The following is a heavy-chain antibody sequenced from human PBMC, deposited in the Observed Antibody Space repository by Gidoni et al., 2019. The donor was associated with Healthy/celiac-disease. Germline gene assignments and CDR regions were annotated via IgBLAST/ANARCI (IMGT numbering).Heavy chain of an antibody. D-gene: IGHD5-18*01. CDR1: CFTSSSYA. Sequence: QVQLLESGGGVAHPGRSLSLSCPAHCFTSSSYAMDWVRQAPGQGLEWVEVISYDGSNKYYADSVKGRFTISRDNSKNTLYLQMNSLRAEDTAVYYCARDVNTAMAAFDYWGQGTLVTVSS. J-gene: IGHJ4*02. V-gene: IGHV3-30-3*01. CDR2: ISYDGSNK. CDR3: ARDVNTAMAAFDY.